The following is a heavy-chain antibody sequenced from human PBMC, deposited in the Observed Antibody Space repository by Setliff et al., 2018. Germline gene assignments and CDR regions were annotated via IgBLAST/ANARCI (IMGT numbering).Heavy chain of an antibody. CDR1: GLPFSNSN. CDR3: ARVAMGASCSGTSCQKYRFDY. V-gene: IGHV3-21*01. CDR2: ISSTSKYI. J-gene: IGHJ4*02. D-gene: IGHD2-2*01. Sequence: GGSLRLSCVASGLPFSNSNMNWVRQAPGKGLEWVSSISSTSKYIFYADSVEGRFSISRDNAENSLYLQMNSLRTEDTAVYFCARVAMGASCSGTSCQKYRFDYWGQGTLVTVSS.